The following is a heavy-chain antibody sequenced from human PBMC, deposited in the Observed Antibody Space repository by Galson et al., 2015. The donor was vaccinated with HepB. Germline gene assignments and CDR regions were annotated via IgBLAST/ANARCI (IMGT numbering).Heavy chain of an antibody. CDR2: INPSGGST. Sequence: SVKVSCKASGSTFTSYYMHWVRQAPGQGLEWMGIINPSGGSTSYAQKFQGRVTMTRDTSTSTVYIELSSLRSEDTAVYYCARGQPHGDYYYGMDVWGQGTTVTVSS. CDR1: GSTFTSYY. D-gene: IGHD3-10*01. V-gene: IGHV1-46*03. CDR3: ARGQPHGDYYYGMDV. J-gene: IGHJ6*02.